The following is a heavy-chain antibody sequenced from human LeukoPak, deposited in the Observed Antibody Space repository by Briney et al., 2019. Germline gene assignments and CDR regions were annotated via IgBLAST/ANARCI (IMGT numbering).Heavy chain of an antibody. V-gene: IGHV4-59*01. J-gene: IGHJ3*02. Sequence: SETLSLTCTVSGGSISSYYWSWIRQPPGKGLEWIGYIYNSGSTNYNPSLKSRVTISVDTSKNQFFLKLRSVTAADTAVYYCARDFRYYDALDIWGQGTMVTVSS. CDR2: IYNSGST. D-gene: IGHD2-8*01. CDR3: ARDFRYYDALDI. CDR1: GGSISSYY.